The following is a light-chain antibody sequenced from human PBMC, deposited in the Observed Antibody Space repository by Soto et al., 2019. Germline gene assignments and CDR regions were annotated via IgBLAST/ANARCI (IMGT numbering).Light chain of an antibody. J-gene: IGLJ3*02. CDR3: SSYAAGSTWV. CDR2: DVS. V-gene: IGLV2-14*03. CDR1: SSDVGDYNY. Sequence: QSVLTQPASVSGSPGQSITISCTGTSSDVGDYNYVSWYQQHPGKAPKLMIYDVSNRPSGVSNRFSGSKSGNTASLTISGLQAEDEANYYCSSYAAGSTWVFGGGTQLTVL.